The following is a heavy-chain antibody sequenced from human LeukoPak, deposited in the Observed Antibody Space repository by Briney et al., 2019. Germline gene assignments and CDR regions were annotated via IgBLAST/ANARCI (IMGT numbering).Heavy chain of an antibody. D-gene: IGHD2-21*02. CDR3: AKDSRYCGNDCYSFFDY. CDR1: GFTFSSYA. Sequence: GGSLRLSCAASGFTFSSYAMSWVRQAPGKGLEWVSAIHSSGSNTYYADSVKGRFTISRDNSKNTLYLQMNSLRAEDTAVYCCAKDSRYCGNDCYSFFDYWGQGTLVTVSS. CDR2: IHSSGSNT. J-gene: IGHJ4*02. V-gene: IGHV3-23*01.